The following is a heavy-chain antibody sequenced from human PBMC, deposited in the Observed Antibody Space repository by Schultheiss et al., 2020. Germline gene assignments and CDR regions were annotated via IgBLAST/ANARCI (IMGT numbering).Heavy chain of an antibody. V-gene: IGHV4-61*02. J-gene: IGHJ4*02. Sequence: SETLSLTCTVSGGSISSADYSWNWIRQPAGKGLEWIGRIYTSGSTNYNPSLKSRVTISVDTSKNQFSLKLSSVTAADTAVYYCARDNGQDYFDYWGQGTLVTVSS. CDR2: IYTSGST. CDR1: GGSISSADYS. CDR3: ARDNGQDYFDY.